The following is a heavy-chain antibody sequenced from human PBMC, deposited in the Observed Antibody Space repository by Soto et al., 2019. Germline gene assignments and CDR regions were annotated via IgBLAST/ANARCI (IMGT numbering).Heavy chain of an antibody. CDR2: ISWDGGST. CDR3: AKALDQSYYYGMDV. V-gene: IGHV3-43D*04. D-gene: IGHD1-1*01. J-gene: IGHJ6*02. Sequence: VGSLRLSCAASGFTFDDYAMHWVRQAPGKGLEWVSLISWDGGSTYYADSVKGRFTISRDNSKNSLYLQMNSLRAEDTALYYCAKALDQSYYYGMDVWGQGTTVTVSS. CDR1: GFTFDDYA.